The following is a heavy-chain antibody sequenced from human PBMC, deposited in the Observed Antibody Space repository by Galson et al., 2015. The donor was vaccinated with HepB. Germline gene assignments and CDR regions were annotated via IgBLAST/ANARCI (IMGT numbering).Heavy chain of an antibody. D-gene: IGHD1-26*01. CDR1: GGSISGSY. CDR2: IYYVGST. V-gene: IGHV4-59*01. Sequence: ETLSLTCTVSGGSISGSYWGWIRQSPGKGLEWIGYIYYVGSTNYNPTNYSPSLKSRVTISVDTSKNQFSLKLTSVTAADTAFYYCVRSLGATPYAFDVWGQGTVVTVSS. CDR3: VRSLGATPYAFDV. J-gene: IGHJ3*01.